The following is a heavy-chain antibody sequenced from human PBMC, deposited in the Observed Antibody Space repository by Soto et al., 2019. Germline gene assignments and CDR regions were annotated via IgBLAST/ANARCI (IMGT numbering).Heavy chain of an antibody. D-gene: IGHD6-13*01. CDR1: GFTFGNYA. V-gene: IGHV3-23*01. Sequence: EVQLLASGGGLVQPGGSLRLSCAASGFTFGNYAMTWVRQAPGKGLEWVSAFGGGGSTTYYADSVRGRFSISRDNSENTLFLQMHSLRAEDTALYYCAAVDSNTWYVGWYFDYWGQGILVTVSP. CDR2: FGGGGSTT. J-gene: IGHJ4*02. CDR3: AAVDSNTWYVGWYFDY.